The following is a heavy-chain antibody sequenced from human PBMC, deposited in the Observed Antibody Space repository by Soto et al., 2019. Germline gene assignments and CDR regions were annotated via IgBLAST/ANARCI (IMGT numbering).Heavy chain of an antibody. CDR2: INPNSGGT. Sequence: ASVKVSCKASGYTFTGYYMHWVRQAPGQGLEWMGWINPNSGGTNYAQKFQGWVTMTRDTSISTAYMELGRLRSDDTAVYYCARENYYDSSGYARGAFDIWGQGTMVTVS. CDR1: GYTFTGYY. V-gene: IGHV1-2*04. D-gene: IGHD3-22*01. CDR3: ARENYYDSSGYARGAFDI. J-gene: IGHJ3*02.